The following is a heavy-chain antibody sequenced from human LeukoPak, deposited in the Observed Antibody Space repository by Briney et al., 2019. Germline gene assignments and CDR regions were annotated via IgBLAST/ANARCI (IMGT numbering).Heavy chain of an antibody. V-gene: IGHV4-4*07. J-gene: IGHJ4*02. CDR1: GFTFSTYS. Sequence: GSLRLSCAASGFTFSTYSMTWVRQAPGKGLEWIGRIYTSGSTNYNPSLKSRVTMSVDTSKNQFSLKLSSVTAADTAVYYCARDYSGAYDFDYWGQGTLVTVSS. CDR3: ARDYSGAYDFDY. D-gene: IGHD1-26*01. CDR2: IYTSGST.